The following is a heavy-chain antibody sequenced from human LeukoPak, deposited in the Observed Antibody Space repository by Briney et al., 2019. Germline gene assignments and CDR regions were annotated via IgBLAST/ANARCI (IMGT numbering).Heavy chain of an antibody. D-gene: IGHD3-10*01. CDR3: ARDRDGSGSYYYYYYMDV. Sequence: ASVKVSCKASGYTFTGYYMHWVRQASGQGLEWMGWINPNSGGTNYAQKFQGRVTMTRDTSISTAYMELSRLRSDDTAVYYCARDRDGSGSYYYYYYMDVWGKGTTVTISS. CDR1: GYTFTGYY. J-gene: IGHJ6*03. CDR2: INPNSGGT. V-gene: IGHV1-2*02.